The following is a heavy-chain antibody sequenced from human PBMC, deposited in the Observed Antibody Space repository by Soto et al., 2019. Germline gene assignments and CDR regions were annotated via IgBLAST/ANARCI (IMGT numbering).Heavy chain of an antibody. CDR1: GGTFSSYA. D-gene: IGHD4-17*01. V-gene: IGHV1-69*01. Sequence: QVQLVQSGAEVKKPGSSVKVSCKASGGTFSSYAISWVRQAPGQGLEWMGGIIPIFGTANYAQKFQGRVTMTADESTSTAYMELSSVKSEDTAVYYCARSSDYSDYYYYYYYGMDVWVQGTTVTVSS. J-gene: IGHJ6*02. CDR3: ARSSDYSDYYYYYYYGMDV. CDR2: IIPIFGTA.